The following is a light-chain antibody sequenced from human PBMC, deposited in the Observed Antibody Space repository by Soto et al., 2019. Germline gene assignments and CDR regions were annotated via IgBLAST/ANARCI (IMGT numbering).Light chain of an antibody. CDR3: CSYAGSYVV. J-gene: IGLJ2*01. Sequence: QSVLTQPRSVSGSPGQSVTISCTETSSEIGGYNYVSWYQQHPDKAPKLMIYDVNKRPSGVPDRFSGSKSGNTAFLTISGLQTEDEGDYYCCSYAGSYVVFGGGTQLTVL. CDR1: SSEIGGYNY. V-gene: IGLV2-11*01. CDR2: DVN.